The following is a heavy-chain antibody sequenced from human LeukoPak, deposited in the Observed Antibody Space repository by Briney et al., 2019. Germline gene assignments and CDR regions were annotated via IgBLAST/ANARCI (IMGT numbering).Heavy chain of an antibody. CDR2: IKYDGSST. J-gene: IGHJ4*02. V-gene: IGHV3-7*01. D-gene: IGHD4-23*01. CDR1: GFDFSNYY. Sequence: PGGSLRLSCVASGFDFSNYYMSWVRQAPGSGLEWLANIKYDGSSTYYVDSLKGRFTISRDNAKNSLYLQMSGLRAEDTAVYYCTRDEGATVATYRFDFWGQGTLVTVSS. CDR3: TRDEGATVATYRFDF.